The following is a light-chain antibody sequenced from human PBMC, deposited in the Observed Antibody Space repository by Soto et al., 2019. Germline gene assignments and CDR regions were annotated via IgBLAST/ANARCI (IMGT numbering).Light chain of an antibody. V-gene: IGKV1-5*03. CDR2: KAS. CDR3: QQYDRYSRGA. CDR1: QSIASW. J-gene: IGKJ1*01. Sequence: DIQMTQSPSTLSASVGDRVTITCRASQSIASWLAWYQQKPGKAPKLLIHKASSLESGVPLRFSGSGSGTEFTLTISSLQPDDFATYYCQQYDRYSRGAFGQGTKVEVK.